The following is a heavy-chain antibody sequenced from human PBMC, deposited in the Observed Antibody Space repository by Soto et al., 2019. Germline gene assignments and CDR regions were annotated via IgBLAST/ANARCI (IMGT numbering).Heavy chain of an antibody. CDR2: ISATGDTI. CDR1: GFTFSSYA. D-gene: IGHD3-9*01. V-gene: IGHV3-23*01. J-gene: IGHJ6*02. Sequence: GGSLRLSCAASGFTFSSYAMTWLRQSPGKGLEWVSVISATGDTIYYADSVEGRFTISRDNSNSTLFLQMDRLTADDTAVYFCAKDAYYDLSTGTGYYYYGLDVWGQGTTVTVSS. CDR3: AKDAYYDLSTGTGYYYYGLDV.